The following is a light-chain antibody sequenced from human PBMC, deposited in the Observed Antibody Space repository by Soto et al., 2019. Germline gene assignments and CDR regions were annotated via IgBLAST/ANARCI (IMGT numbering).Light chain of an antibody. CDR3: CSYAGSPYV. CDR1: SSDVGRYNY. CDR2: DVS. V-gene: IGLV2-11*01. J-gene: IGLJ1*01. Sequence: QSSLTQPRSVSGSPGQSVTISCTGTSSDVGRYNYVSWYQHHPGKAPKLMIYDVSTRPSGVPDRFSGSKSGTTASLTISGVQAEDEADYYCCSYAGSPYVFGTGTKVLIL.